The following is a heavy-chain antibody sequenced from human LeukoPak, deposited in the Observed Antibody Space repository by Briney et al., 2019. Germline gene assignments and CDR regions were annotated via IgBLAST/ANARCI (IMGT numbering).Heavy chain of an antibody. J-gene: IGHJ4*02. D-gene: IGHD3-3*01. CDR2: IRYDGSNK. Sequence: GGSLRLSCAASGFTFSSYGMHWVRQAPGKGLEWVAFIRYDGSNKYYADSVKGRFTISRDNSKNTLYLQMNSLRAEDTAVYYCAKEAYYDFWSGYEDCWGQGTLVTVSS. CDR1: GFTFSSYG. V-gene: IGHV3-30*02. CDR3: AKEAYYDFWSGYEDC.